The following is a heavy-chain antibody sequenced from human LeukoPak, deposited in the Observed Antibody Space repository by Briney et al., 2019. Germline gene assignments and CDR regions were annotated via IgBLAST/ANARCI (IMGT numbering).Heavy chain of an antibody. CDR3: AKDGTYRRYYDSSGRSTDYLN. Sequence: PGGSLRLSCAASGFTFSIYAMSWVRQAPGKGLEWVSAISGSRGSTYYADSVKGRFTISRDNSKNTLYLQMNSLRAEDTAVYYCAKDGTYRRYYDSSGRSTDYLNWGQGTLVTVSS. D-gene: IGHD3-22*01. CDR1: GFTFSIYA. J-gene: IGHJ4*02. CDR2: ISGSRGST. V-gene: IGHV3-23*01.